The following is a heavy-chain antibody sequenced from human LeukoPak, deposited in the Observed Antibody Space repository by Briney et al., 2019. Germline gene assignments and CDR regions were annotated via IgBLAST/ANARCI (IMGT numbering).Heavy chain of an antibody. V-gene: IGHV3-21*01. CDR1: GFTFSSYS. CDR2: ISSSSSYI. J-gene: IGHJ6*02. Sequence: GGSLRLSCAASGFTFSSYSMNWVRQAPGKGLEWVSSISSSSSYIYYADSVKGRFIISRDNAKNSLYLQMNSLRAEDTAVYYCARDRRRSSSWFGTQEGGMDVWGQGTTVTVSS. CDR3: ARDRRRSSSWFGTQEGGMDV. D-gene: IGHD6-13*01.